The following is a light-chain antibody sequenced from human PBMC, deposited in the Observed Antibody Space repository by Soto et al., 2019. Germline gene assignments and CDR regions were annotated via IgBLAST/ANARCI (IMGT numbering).Light chain of an antibody. CDR3: QQYNSYSMYT. CDR2: AAS. Sequence: IQLTQSPSSLSAAVGDRVTITCRASQGISSYLAWYQHKPGKAPKLLIYAASTLQSGVPSRFSGSGSGTDFTLTISSLQPEDFATYYCQQYNSYSMYTFGQGTKVDI. J-gene: IGKJ2*01. CDR1: QGISSY. V-gene: IGKV1-9*01.